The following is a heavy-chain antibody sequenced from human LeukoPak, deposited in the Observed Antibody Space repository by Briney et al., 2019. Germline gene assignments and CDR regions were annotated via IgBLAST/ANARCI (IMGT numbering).Heavy chain of an antibody. D-gene: IGHD5/OR15-5a*01. CDR1: GYTFTSYG. CDR2: ISAYNGNT. CDR3: ATGGVYDLLDY. J-gene: IGHJ4*02. Sequence: APVKVSCKASGYTFTSYGISWVRQAPGQGLEWMGWISAYNGNTNYAQKFQGRVTMTEDTSTDTAYMELSSLRSEDTAVYYCATGGVYDLLDYWGQGTLVTVSS. V-gene: IGHV1-18*01.